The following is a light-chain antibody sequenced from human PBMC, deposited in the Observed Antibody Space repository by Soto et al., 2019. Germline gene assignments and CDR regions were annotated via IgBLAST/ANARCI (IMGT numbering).Light chain of an antibody. CDR3: QQYNKWYT. CDR2: RAS. V-gene: IGKV3-15*01. J-gene: IGKJ2*01. CDR1: QSVSSS. Sequence: EIMMTQSPATLSVYPGERATLSCRASQSVSSSLAWYQQKPGQAPRLLIYRASTRATGIPARFSGSGSGTEFTLTISSLQSEDFAVYYCQQYNKWYTFGQGTKLEIK.